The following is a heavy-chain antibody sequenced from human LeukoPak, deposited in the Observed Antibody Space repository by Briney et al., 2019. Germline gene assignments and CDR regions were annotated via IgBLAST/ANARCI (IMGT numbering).Heavy chain of an antibody. Sequence: SETLSLTCTISGASISDYCWSWIRQSPGKGLEWIGYIYSSGSTNYNPSLNSRVTISVDTSKNQFSLKLSSVTAADTAVYYCARFDPAYYYDSSGYGRGFDYWGQGTLVTVSS. J-gene: IGHJ4*02. D-gene: IGHD3-22*01. V-gene: IGHV4-4*09. CDR2: IYSSGST. CDR1: GASISDYC. CDR3: ARFDPAYYYDSSGYGRGFDY.